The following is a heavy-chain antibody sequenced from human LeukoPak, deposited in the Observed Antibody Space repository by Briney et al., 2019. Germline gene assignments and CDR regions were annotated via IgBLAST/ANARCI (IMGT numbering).Heavy chain of an antibody. CDR2: INDGGGTYT. V-gene: IGHV3-74*01. Sequence: GGSLRLSCAGSGFAFSEYWMHWARQTPEKGLMWVSRINDGGGTYTAYADSVKGRFAVSRDNAENTLYLQMDSLTVEDTGLYYCVREIKIMGFRAFDYWGQGTPVTVSS. D-gene: IGHD3-10*01. J-gene: IGHJ4*02. CDR3: VREIKIMGFRAFDY. CDR1: GFAFSEYW.